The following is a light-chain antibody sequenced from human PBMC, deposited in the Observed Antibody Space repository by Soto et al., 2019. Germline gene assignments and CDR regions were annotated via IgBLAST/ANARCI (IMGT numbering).Light chain of an antibody. CDR2: GAF. CDR3: QQHETLIT. V-gene: IGKV3D-15*01. Sequence: RVRTQSTSSLSVSPEARATLSCRASQSVSSYFAWYQHKPGQGPRLLIYGAFTRATGIPDRFSGSGSGTDFTLTISRLEPEDFAVYYCQQHETLITFGQVRRLEIK. CDR1: QSVSSY. J-gene: IGKJ5*01.